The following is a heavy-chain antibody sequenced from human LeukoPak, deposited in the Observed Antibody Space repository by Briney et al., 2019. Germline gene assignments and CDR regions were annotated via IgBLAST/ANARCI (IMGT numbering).Heavy chain of an antibody. J-gene: IGHJ4*02. CDR1: GGTFSSYA. Sequence: ASVKVSCKASGGTFSSYAISWVRQAPGQGLEWMGGIIPIFGTANYAQKFQGRVTITADKSTSTAYMELSSLRSEDTAVYYCARDVPHPATAIGDYWGQGTLVTVSS. D-gene: IGHD2-21*02. CDR3: ARDVPHPATAIGDY. CDR2: IIPIFGTA. V-gene: IGHV1-69*06.